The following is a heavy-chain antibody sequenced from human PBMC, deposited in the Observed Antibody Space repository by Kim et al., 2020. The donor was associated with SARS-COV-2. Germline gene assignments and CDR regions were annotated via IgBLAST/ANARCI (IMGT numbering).Heavy chain of an antibody. Sequence: GGSLRLSCAASGFTFSNYDMHWVRQPTGKGLEWVSGIGTAGDTYYKGSVKGRFTISRENVKNSLYLQMNSLRAGDTAVYYCARLFKEYSGYPFYFDYWGQGALVAVSS. CDR1: GFTFSNYD. CDR2: IGTAGDT. D-gene: IGHD5-12*01. V-gene: IGHV3-13*01. CDR3: ARLFKEYSGYPFYFDY. J-gene: IGHJ4*02.